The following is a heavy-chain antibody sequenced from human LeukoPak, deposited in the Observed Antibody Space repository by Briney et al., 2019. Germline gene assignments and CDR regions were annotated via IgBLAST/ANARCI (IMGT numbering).Heavy chain of an antibody. V-gene: IGHV3-48*03. D-gene: IGHD2-15*01. CDR1: GFTFSNYE. J-gene: IGHJ4*02. Sequence: GGSLRLSCAASGFTFSNYEMNWVRQAPGKGLEWVSYINSGGDTRYYADSVKGRFTISRDNAKNSLYLQMNSLRAEDTAVYYCATKVVAAIPGYWGQGTLVTVSS. CDR3: ATKVVAAIPGY. CDR2: INSGGDTR.